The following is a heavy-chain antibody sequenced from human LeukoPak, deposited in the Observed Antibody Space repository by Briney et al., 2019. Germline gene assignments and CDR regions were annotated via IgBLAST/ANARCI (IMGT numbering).Heavy chain of an antibody. CDR2: MNPNSGNT. CDR1: GYTFTSYD. J-gene: IGHJ4*02. V-gene: IGHV1-8*01. D-gene: IGHD3-10*01. CDR3: ARWFGELLTQDGSDY. Sequence: ASVKVSCKASGYTFTSYDINWVRQATGQGLGWMGWMNPNSGNTGYAQKFQGRVTMTGNTSISTAYMELSSLRSEDTAVYYCARWFGELLTQDGSDYWGQGTLVTVSS.